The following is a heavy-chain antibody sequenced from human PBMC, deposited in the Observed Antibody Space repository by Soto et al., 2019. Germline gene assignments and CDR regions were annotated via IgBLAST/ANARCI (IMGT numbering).Heavy chain of an antibody. CDR1: GASISGFY. CDR3: VGDGTTTLRDWFDP. CDR2: IYATGTT. Sequence: SETLSLTCTVSGASISGFYWSWIRKSAGKGLEWIGRIYATGTTDYNPSLKSRVMMSVDTSKKQFSLTLRSVTAADTAVYYCVGDGTTTLRDWFDPWGQGISLTVSS. V-gene: IGHV4-4*07. D-gene: IGHD1-1*01. J-gene: IGHJ5*02.